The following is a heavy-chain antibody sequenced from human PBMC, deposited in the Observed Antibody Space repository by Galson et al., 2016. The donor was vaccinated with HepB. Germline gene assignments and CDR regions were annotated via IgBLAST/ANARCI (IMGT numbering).Heavy chain of an antibody. V-gene: IGHV3-23*01. Sequence: SLRLSCAVSGFTFTNYAVSWVRQAPGKGLVWVSSLSNSGGSTYYADSVKGRFTISRDNVKKTLYLQINRLRAKDTAVYYCAKGGYFDWFDYWGQGTLATVSS. D-gene: IGHD3-9*01. CDR1: GFTFTNYA. CDR2: LSNSGGST. CDR3: AKGGYFDWFDY. J-gene: IGHJ4*02.